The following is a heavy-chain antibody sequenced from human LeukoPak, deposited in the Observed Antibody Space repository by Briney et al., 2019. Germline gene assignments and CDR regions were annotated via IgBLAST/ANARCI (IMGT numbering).Heavy chain of an antibody. V-gene: IGHV3-7*01. D-gene: IGHD3-3*01. Sequence: GGSPRLSCAASGFTFSSYWMSWVRQAPGKGLEWVANIKQDGSEKYYVDSVKGRFTISRDNAKNSLYLQMNSLRAEDTAVYYCAKTLKDRYYDFWSGYYHYYYYMDVRGKGTTVTVSS. J-gene: IGHJ6*03. CDR1: GFTFSSYW. CDR3: AKTLKDRYYDFWSGYYHYYYYMDV. CDR2: IKQDGSEK.